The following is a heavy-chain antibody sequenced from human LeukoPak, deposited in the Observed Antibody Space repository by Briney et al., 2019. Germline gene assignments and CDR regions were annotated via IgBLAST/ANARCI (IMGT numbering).Heavy chain of an antibody. Sequence: GGSLRLSCAASGFTFSSYAMSWVRQAPGKGLEWVSGISDSGGSTYYADSVKGRFTISRDNSKNTLYLQMNSLRAEDTAVYYCAKDRCSGGSCYPGGGDYWGQGTLVTVSS. J-gene: IGHJ4*02. D-gene: IGHD2-15*01. CDR1: GFTFSSYA. V-gene: IGHV3-23*01. CDR2: ISDSGGST. CDR3: AKDRCSGGSCYPGGGDY.